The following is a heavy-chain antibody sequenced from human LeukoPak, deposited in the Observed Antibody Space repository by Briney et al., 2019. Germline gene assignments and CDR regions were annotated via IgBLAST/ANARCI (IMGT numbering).Heavy chain of an antibody. CDR2: INPSGGST. V-gene: IGHV1-46*01. CDR1: GYTFTSYY. D-gene: IGHD3-22*01. Sequence: ASVKASCKASGYTFTSYYMHWVRQAPGQGLEWMGIINPSGGSTSYAQKFQGRVTMTRDTSTSTVYMELSSLRSEDTAVYYCARRGGRYYDSSGYRHFDYWGQGTLVTVSS. CDR3: ARRGGRYYDSSGYRHFDY. J-gene: IGHJ4*02.